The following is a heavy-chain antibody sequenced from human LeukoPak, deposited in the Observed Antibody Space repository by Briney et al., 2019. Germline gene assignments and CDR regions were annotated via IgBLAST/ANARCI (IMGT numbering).Heavy chain of an antibody. Sequence: SETLSLTCAVYGGSFSGYYWSWIRQPPGKGLEWIGEINHSGSTNYNPSLKSRVTISVDTSKNQFSLKLSSVTAADTAVYYCARPRTSRARSDAFDIWGQGTMVTVSS. V-gene: IGHV4-34*01. CDR2: INHSGST. D-gene: IGHD2-2*01. J-gene: IGHJ3*02. CDR1: GGSFSGYY. CDR3: ARPRTSRARSDAFDI.